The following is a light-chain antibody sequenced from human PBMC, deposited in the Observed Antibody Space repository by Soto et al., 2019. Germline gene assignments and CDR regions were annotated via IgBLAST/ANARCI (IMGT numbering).Light chain of an antibody. J-gene: IGKJ5*01. V-gene: IGKV3-20*01. Sequence: EIVLTQSPGTLTLSPGDRVSLSCGASAWFSGTNLAWYQHKPGQSPRLLLYSSSIRSSGVPDRFRGSGSGTVFPLTITRLEHEDFAVYYWQQYGTWITFGQGTRLETK. CDR1: AWFSGTN. CDR2: SSS. CDR3: QQYGTWIT.